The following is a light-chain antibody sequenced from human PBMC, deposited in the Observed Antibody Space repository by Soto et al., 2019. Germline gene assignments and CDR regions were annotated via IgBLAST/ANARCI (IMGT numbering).Light chain of an antibody. V-gene: IGKV1-39*01. J-gene: IGKJ5*01. CDR2: DSS. CDR1: QSISPF. CDR3: EQRSSALST. Sequence: DIRRAQAPPYFAVVGVGRATITCRAKQSISPFFNWDQCQPGKPPQLLIYDSSNLLGGVSSMFSRSVSRPDCTLTIDRLQSADFATYYREQRSSALSTFGQATRLEI.